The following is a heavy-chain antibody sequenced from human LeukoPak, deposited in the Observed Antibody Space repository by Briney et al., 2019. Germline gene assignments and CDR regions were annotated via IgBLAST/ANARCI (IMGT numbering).Heavy chain of an antibody. D-gene: IGHD6-25*01. J-gene: IGHJ4*02. CDR3: ATDGYSSAGDY. V-gene: IGHV3-7*01. CDR1: GFSFNSYW. Sequence: GGSLRLSCAASGFSFNSYWMSWVRQAPGKGLEWVANTKPDGSEKYYVDSVRGRFTISRDNAKNLLYLQMSNLRAEDTAVYYCATDGYSSAGDYWGQGTLVTVSS. CDR2: TKPDGSEK.